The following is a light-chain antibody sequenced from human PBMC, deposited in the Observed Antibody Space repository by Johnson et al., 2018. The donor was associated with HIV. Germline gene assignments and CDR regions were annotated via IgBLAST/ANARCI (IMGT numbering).Light chain of an antibody. Sequence: QSVLTQPPSVSAAPGQKVTISCSGSSSNIGNNYVSWYRQLPGTAPKVLIYEDNKRPSGIPDRFSGSKSGTSAALDIAGLQTGDEADYYCGTWDSSLTGGVFGSGTKVTVL. CDR1: SSNIGNNY. J-gene: IGLJ1*01. CDR2: EDN. CDR3: GTWDSSLTGGV. V-gene: IGLV1-51*02.